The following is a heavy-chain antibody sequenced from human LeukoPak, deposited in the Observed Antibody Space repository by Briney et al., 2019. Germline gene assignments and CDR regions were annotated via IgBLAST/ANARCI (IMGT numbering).Heavy chain of an antibody. J-gene: IGHJ6*03. V-gene: IGHV3-30*04. CDR3: ARGQGYESYYYMDV. CDR2: ISFDGVNT. D-gene: IGHD2-2*01. Sequence: GGSLRLSCAASGFTFSTYAIHWVRQAPGKGLEWVAVISFDGVNTFYADSVKGQFTISRDNSNNTVYLQMNNLRPEDTAVFYCARGQGYESYYYMDVWGKGTTVSVSS. CDR1: GFTFSTYA.